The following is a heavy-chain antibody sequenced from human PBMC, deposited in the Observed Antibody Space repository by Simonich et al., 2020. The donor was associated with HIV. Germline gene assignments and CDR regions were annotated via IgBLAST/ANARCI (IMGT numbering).Heavy chain of an antibody. V-gene: IGHV4-34*12. Sequence: QVHLQQWGAGLLKPSETLSLPCAVYGGSFTNYYWSWIRQPPGKGLEWIGEIVHSGSTNYNQSLKRRVTMSIDTSKNQFSLKLTSVTAADTALYYCARIEYSSSSEFDPWGQGTLVTVSS. CDR2: IVHSGST. CDR3: ARIEYSSSSEFDP. J-gene: IGHJ5*02. D-gene: IGHD6-6*01. CDR1: GGSFTNYY.